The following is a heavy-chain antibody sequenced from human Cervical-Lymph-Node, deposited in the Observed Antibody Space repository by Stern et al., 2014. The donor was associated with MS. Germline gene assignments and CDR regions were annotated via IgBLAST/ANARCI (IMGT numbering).Heavy chain of an antibody. CDR3: ARDTSSPERSDW. J-gene: IGHJ4*02. V-gene: IGHV3-53*01. Sequence: EVQLVESGGGVIQPGGSLRLSCTASGFTVSRDYMTWVRQAPGKGLEWVSLITKVGNTFYTDSVKGRFTISRDDSKNTVYLHRTSLRAEDTAMYYCARDTSSPERSDWWGQGTLVTVSS. CDR1: GFTVSRDY. CDR2: ITKVGNT. D-gene: IGHD1-1*01.